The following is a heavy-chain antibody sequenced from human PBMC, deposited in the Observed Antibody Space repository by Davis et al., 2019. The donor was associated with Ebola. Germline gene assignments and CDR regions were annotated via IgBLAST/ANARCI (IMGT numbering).Heavy chain of an antibody. V-gene: IGHV1-46*01. CDR2: INPSGGTT. CDR3: ARESYYGSGSYYQEGAFDI. CDR1: GYTFTSHY. J-gene: IGHJ3*02. D-gene: IGHD3-10*01. Sequence: AASVKVSCKASGYTFTSHYMHWVRQAPGQGLEWMGIINPSGGTTSYAQKFQGRVTITADESTSTAYMELSSLRSEDTAVYYCARESYYGSGSYYQEGAFDIWGQGTMVTVSS.